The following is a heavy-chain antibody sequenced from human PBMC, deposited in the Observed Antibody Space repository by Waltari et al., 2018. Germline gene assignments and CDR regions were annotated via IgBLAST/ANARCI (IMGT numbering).Heavy chain of an antibody. J-gene: IGHJ6*02. CDR1: GGSISSSNW. CDR2: IYHSGST. V-gene: IGHV4-4*02. D-gene: IGHD3-10*01. CDR3: ARRGITMVQGVIYYYYGIDV. Sequence: QVQLQESGPGLVKPSGTLSLTCAVSGGSISSSNWWSWVRQPPGKGLEWIGEIYHSGSTNYNPSLKSRVTISVDKSKNQFSLKLSSVTAADTAVYYCARRGITMVQGVIYYYYGIDVWGQGTTVTVSS.